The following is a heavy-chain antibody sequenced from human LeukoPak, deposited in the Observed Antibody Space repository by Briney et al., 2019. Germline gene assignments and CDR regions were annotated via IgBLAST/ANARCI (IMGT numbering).Heavy chain of an antibody. CDR1: GFTFNSYW. Sequence: PGGSLRLSCAASGFTFNSYWMHWVRQAPGKGLVWVSRINSDGSSTSYADSVKGRFTISRDNAKNTLYLQMNSLRAEDTAVYYCARDYYYDSRQFDYWGQGTLVTVSS. CDR3: ARDYYYDSRQFDY. D-gene: IGHD3-22*01. V-gene: IGHV3-74*01. J-gene: IGHJ4*02. CDR2: INSDGSST.